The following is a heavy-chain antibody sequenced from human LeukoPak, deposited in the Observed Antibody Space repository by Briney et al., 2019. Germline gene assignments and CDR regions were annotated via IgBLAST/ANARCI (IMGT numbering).Heavy chain of an antibody. CDR1: GGSISSYY. CDR2: IYYSGST. D-gene: IGHD5-18*01. J-gene: IGHJ4*02. CDR3: ARVLRGYSYEDY. V-gene: IGHV4-59*01. Sequence: SETLSLTCTVSGGSISSYYWNWIRQPPGKGLEWIGYIYYSGSTNYNPSLKSRVTISVDTSKNQFSLKLSSVTAADTAVYYCARVLRGYSYEDYWGQGTLVTVSS.